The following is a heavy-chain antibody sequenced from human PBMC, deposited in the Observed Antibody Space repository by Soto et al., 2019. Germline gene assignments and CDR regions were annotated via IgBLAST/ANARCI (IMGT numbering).Heavy chain of an antibody. CDR1: GFTFSNYG. CDR2: IWYDGSNK. D-gene: IGHD6-19*01. CDR3: ARVTNSSAWYWAFDI. J-gene: IGHJ3*02. Sequence: QVQLVESGGGVVQPGRSLGLSCAASGFTFSNYGMHWVRQAPGKGLEWVAVIWYDGSNKFYADSVKGRFTISRDNSKNTLYLQMNSLRAVDTAVYYCARVTNSSAWYWAFDIWGQGTMVTVSS. V-gene: IGHV3-33*01.